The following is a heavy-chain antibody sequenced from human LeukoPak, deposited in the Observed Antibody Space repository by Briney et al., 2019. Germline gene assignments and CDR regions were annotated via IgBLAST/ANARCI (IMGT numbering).Heavy chain of an antibody. Sequence: SETLSLTCTASGGSISSYYWSWIRQPPGKGLEWIGYIYYSGSTNYNPSLKSRVTISVDTSKNQFSLKLSSVTAADTAVYYCARRGYDILTGYYYYYYYMDVWGKGTTVTVSS. D-gene: IGHD3-9*01. CDR1: GGSISSYY. J-gene: IGHJ6*03. CDR2: IYYSGST. V-gene: IGHV4-59*01. CDR3: ARRGYDILTGYYYYYYYMDV.